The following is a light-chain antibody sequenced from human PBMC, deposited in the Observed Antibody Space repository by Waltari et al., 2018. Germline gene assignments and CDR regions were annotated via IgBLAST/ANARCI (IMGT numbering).Light chain of an antibody. CDR1: QSIDNF. V-gene: IGKV3-11*01. CDR2: DSS. J-gene: IGKJ4*01. Sequence: VLTQSPATLSLSPGERATLYCRASQSIDNFLAWYQQKPGQAPRLLIYDSSNRATDIPARFSGSGSGTDFTLTISSLEPEDFAVYYCQQRSGWPPTFGGGTKVDI. CDR3: QQRSGWPPT.